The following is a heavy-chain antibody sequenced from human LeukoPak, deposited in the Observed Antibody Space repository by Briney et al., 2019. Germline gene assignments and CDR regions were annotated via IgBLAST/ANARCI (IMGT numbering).Heavy chain of an antibody. CDR3: ARGGNLGYRDSYNLVEDYYYYYGMDV. CDR1: GGSISSGGYS. D-gene: IGHD1-26*01. J-gene: IGHJ6*02. CDR2: IYHSGST. V-gene: IGHV4-30-2*01. Sequence: SQTLSLTCAVSGGSISSGGYSWSWIRQPPGKGLEWIGYIYHSGSTYYNPSLKSRVTISVDRSKNKFSLKLSSVTAADTAVYYCARGGNLGYRDSYNLVEDYYYYYGMDVWGQGTTVTVSS.